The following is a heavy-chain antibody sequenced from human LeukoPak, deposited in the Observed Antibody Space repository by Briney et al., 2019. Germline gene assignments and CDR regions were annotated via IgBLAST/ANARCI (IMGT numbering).Heavy chain of an antibody. Sequence: GGSLRLSCAASVFTFSSFAMSWVRQAPGKGLKWVSAIGGSGGSTYYADSVKGRFTISRDNSKNTLYLQMNSLRAEDTAVYYCAKGSSTVTTVDHWGQGTLVTVSS. CDR2: IGGSGGST. J-gene: IGHJ4*02. V-gene: IGHV3-23*01. CDR1: VFTFSSFA. CDR3: AKGSSTVTTVDH. D-gene: IGHD5-24*01.